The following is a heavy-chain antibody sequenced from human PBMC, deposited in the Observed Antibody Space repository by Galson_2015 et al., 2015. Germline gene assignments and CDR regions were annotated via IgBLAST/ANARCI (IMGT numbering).Heavy chain of an antibody. V-gene: IGHV4-59*01. D-gene: IGHD6-13*01. CDR2: SGST. Sequence: SGSTNYNPSLKSRVTISVDTSKNQFSLSLTSVSAADTAVYYCARDRGGSSSWYDYWGQGTLVTVSS. J-gene: IGHJ4*02. CDR3: ARDRGGSSSWYDY.